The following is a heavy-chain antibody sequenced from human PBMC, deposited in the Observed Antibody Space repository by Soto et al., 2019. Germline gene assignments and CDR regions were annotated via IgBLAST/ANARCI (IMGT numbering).Heavy chain of an antibody. Sequence: PSETLSLTCTVSGGSISSYYWSWIRQPPGKGLEWIGYIYYSGSTNYNPSLKSRVTISVDTSKNQFSLKLSSVTAADTAVYYCARDWLTVIPKERSSYGDYPTYAFDIWGQGTMVTVSS. J-gene: IGHJ3*02. D-gene: IGHD4-17*01. CDR1: GGSISSYY. CDR2: IYYSGST. CDR3: ARDWLTVIPKERSSYGDYPTYAFDI. V-gene: IGHV4-59*01.